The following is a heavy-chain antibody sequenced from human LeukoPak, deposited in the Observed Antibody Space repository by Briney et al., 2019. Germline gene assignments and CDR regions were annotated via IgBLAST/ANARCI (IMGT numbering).Heavy chain of an antibody. D-gene: IGHD1-26*01. V-gene: IGHV5-51*01. CDR3: ARRGVVGSKVFDY. CDR2: IYPGDSDT. CDR1: GYTFTNYW. Sequence: GESLKISCKGSGYTFTNYWIGWVRQMPGKGLEWMGIIYPGDSDTIYSPSFQGQVTISADKSVNTAYLRWSSLKASDTAMYYCARRGVVGSKVFDYWGQGTLVTVSS. J-gene: IGHJ4*02.